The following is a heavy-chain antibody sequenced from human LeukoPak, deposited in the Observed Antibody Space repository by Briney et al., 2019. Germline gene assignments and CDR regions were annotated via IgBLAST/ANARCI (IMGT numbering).Heavy chain of an antibody. V-gene: IGHV3-7*03. CDR3: ARHLGGCSRTSCYYYYGMDV. CDR2: IKQDGSEK. J-gene: IGHJ6*04. CDR1: GFTFSSYW. D-gene: IGHD2-2*01. Sequence: GGSLRLSCAASGFTFSSYWMSWVRQAPGKGLEWVANIKQDGSEKYYVDSVKGRFTISRDNAKNSLYLQMNSLRAEDTAVYYCARHLGGCSRTSCYYYYGMDVWGKGTTVTVSS.